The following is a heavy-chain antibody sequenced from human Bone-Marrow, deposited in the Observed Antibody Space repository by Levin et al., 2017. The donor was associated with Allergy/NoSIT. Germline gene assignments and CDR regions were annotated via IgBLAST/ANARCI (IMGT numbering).Heavy chain of an antibody. CDR3: ARVLWSDGSNCFDP. D-gene: IGHD3-3*01. CDR2: IYHSGSA. V-gene: IGHV4-59*01. Sequence: SETLSLTCTLSGGSLTDYYWSWIRQAPGKGLEWIGNIYHSGSANYNPSLKSRVTMSVDTSTNQFSLRLSSVTAADTANYYCARVLWSDGSNCFDPWGQGTVVTVSS. J-gene: IGHJ5*02. CDR1: GGSLTDYY.